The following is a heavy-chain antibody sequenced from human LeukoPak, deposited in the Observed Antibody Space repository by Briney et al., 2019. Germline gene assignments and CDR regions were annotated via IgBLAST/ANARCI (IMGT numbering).Heavy chain of an antibody. V-gene: IGHV3-23*01. J-gene: IGHJ6*02. Sequence: GGSLRLSCAASGFTFSSYAMGWVRQAPGKGLEWVSAISGSGGSTYYADSVKGRFTISRDNSKNTLYLQMNSLRAEDTAVYYCAKDYSGYSYGHWSDYYYYYGMDVWGQGTTVTVSS. CDR2: ISGSGGST. D-gene: IGHD5-18*01. CDR1: GFTFSSYA. CDR3: AKDYSGYSYGHWSDYYYYYGMDV.